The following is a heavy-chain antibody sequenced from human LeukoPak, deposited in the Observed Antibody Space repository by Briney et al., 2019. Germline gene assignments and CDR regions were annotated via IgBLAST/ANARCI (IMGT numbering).Heavy chain of an antibody. CDR3: ARRYCSRTSCYIDSNFDY. CDR2: INHSGST. D-gene: IGHD2-2*02. CDR1: GGSFSGYY. J-gene: IGHJ4*02. Sequence: SETLSLTCAVYGGSFSGYYWSWIRQPPGKGLEWIGEINHSGSTNYNPSLKSRVTISVDTSKNQFSLKLSSVTAADTAVYYCARRYCSRTSCYIDSNFDYWGQGTLVTVSS. V-gene: IGHV4-34*01.